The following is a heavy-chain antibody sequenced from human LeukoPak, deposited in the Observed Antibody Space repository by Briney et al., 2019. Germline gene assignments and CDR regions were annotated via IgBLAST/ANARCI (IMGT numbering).Heavy chain of an antibody. CDR3: AKYCTNGVCYDGAVAFDI. Sequence: PGGSLRLSCAASGFTFSDYYMSWIRQAPGKGLEWVSYISSSGSTIYYADSVKGRFTISRDNAKNSLYLQMNSLRAEDTAVYYCAKYCTNGVCYDGAVAFDIWGQGTMVTVSS. CDR2: ISSSGSTI. J-gene: IGHJ3*02. V-gene: IGHV3-11*04. CDR1: GFTFSDYY. D-gene: IGHD2-8*01.